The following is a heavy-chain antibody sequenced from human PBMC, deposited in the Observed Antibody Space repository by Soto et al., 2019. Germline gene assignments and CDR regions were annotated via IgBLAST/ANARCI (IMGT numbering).Heavy chain of an antibody. D-gene: IGHD3-3*01. CDR3: ASVLRVLDYYYYYGMDV. J-gene: IGHJ6*02. CDR1: GGSISGYY. CDR2: ISYSGST. Sequence: SETLSLTCTVSGGSISGYYWSWIRQSPEKGLEYIGYISYSGSTNYNPSLKSRVTTSLDTSKNQFSLKLSSVTAADTAVYYCASVLRVLDYYYYYGMDVWGQGTTVTVSS. V-gene: IGHV4-59*08.